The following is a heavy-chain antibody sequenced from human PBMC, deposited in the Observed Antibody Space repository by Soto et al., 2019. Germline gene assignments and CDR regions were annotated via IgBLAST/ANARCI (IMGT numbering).Heavy chain of an antibody. Sequence: GGSLRLSCAGSGFTFSRYAMNWVRQAPGKGLEWVSIISSRGDRTSYAESVKGRFTISRDDSKNTLFLHMNSLGAEDTAVYYCAKDGSSWYPFDYWGQGTLVTVSS. CDR3: AKDGSSWYPFDY. CDR2: ISSRGDRT. CDR1: GFTFSRYA. J-gene: IGHJ4*02. V-gene: IGHV3-23*01. D-gene: IGHD6-13*01.